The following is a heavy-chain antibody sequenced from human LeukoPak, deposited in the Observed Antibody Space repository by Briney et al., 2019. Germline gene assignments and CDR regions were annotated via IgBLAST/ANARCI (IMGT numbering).Heavy chain of an antibody. CDR1: GFIFSNYR. Sequence: PGGSLRLSCGASGFIFSNYRMSWVRQAPGKGLEWVANIKQDGTEKYYVDSVKGRFTISRDNAKNSLYLQMNSLRAEDTAVYYCAREGSDWNYYYYLDVWGKGTTATISS. CDR2: IKQDGTEK. CDR3: AREGSDWNYYYYLDV. D-gene: IGHD6-19*01. V-gene: IGHV3-7*01. J-gene: IGHJ6*03.